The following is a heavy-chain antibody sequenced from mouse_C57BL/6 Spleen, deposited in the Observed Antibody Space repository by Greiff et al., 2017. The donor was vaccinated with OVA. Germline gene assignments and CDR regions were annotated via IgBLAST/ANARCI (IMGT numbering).Heavy chain of an antibody. CDR3: TTDYYYGSSYEDYAMDY. CDR1: GFNIKDYY. J-gene: IGHJ4*01. CDR2: IDPEDGDT. Sequence: VQLQQSGAELVRPGASVKLSCTASGFNIKDYYMHWVKQRPEQGLEWIGRIDPEDGDTEYAPKFQGKATMTADTSSNTAYLQLSSLTSEDTAVYYCTTDYYYGSSYEDYAMDYWGQGTSVTVSS. D-gene: IGHD1-1*01. V-gene: IGHV14-1*01.